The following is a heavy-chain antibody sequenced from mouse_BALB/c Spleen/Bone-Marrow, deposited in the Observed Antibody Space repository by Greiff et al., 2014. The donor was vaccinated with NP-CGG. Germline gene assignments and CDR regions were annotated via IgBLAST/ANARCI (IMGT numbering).Heavy chain of an antibody. CDR2: ISPGDGNT. V-gene: IGHV1S56*01. Sequence: VKLMESGPELVKPGALVKISCKASGYTFTTYDINWVKQRPGQGLEWIGWISPGDGNTNYNEKFKGKATLTADKSSSTAYMQLSSPTSENSAVYFCARGGDYHYFDYWGQGTTLTVSS. D-gene: IGHD2-4*01. J-gene: IGHJ2*01. CDR1: GYTFTTYD. CDR3: ARGGDYHYFDY.